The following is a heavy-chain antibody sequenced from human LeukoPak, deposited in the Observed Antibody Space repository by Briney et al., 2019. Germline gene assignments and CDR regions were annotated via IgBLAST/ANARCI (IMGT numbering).Heavy chain of an antibody. CDR1: GFTFSSYG. D-gene: IGHD3-3*01. CDR3: AKARDFWSGYEELIDY. J-gene: IGHJ4*02. Sequence: GGSLRLSCAASGFTFSSYGIHWVRQAPGKGLERVAFIRYDGSNKYHADSVKGRFTISRDNSKNTLYLQMDSLRAEDTAVYYCAKARDFWSGYEELIDYWGQGTLVTVSS. V-gene: IGHV3-30*02. CDR2: IRYDGSNK.